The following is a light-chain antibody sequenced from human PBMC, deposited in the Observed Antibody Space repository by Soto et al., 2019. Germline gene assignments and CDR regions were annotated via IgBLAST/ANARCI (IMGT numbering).Light chain of an antibody. J-gene: IGLJ1*01. Sequence: SSLTQPRSVSGSPGQSVTISCTGTSSDVGGYNYVSWYQQHPGKAPKLMIYDVRERPSGVPDRFSGSRSGNTASPTISGLQAEDEADYYCCSYAGSYTYVFGIGTKVTVL. CDR2: DVR. V-gene: IGLV2-11*01. CDR1: SSDVGGYNY. CDR3: CSYAGSYTYV.